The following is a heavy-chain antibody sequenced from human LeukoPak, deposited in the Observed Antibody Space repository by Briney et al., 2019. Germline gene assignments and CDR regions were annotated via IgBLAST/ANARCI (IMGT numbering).Heavy chain of an antibody. Sequence: GGSLRLSCVASGFTFSSYGMSWVRQAPGKGLEWVSAISGSGGSTYYADSVKGRFTISRDNSKNTLYLQMNSLRAEDTAVYYCAKVGGGYYYMGVWGKGTTVTISS. CDR1: GFTFSSYG. V-gene: IGHV3-23*01. CDR2: ISGSGGST. CDR3: AKVGGGYYYMGV. J-gene: IGHJ6*03.